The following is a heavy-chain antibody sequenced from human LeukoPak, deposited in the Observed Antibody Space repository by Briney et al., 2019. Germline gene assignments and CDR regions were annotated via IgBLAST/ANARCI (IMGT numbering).Heavy chain of an antibody. D-gene: IGHD1-26*01. V-gene: IGHV3-23*01. J-gene: IGHJ3*02. Sequence: GGALRLSCAASGFTFTTYAMSWVRQTPGKGLEWVSSITDSVDSTYYADSVKGRFTISRDNSKNSLYIQMNSLRAEDTAVYYCARGIVGALDAFDIWGQGKMVTVSS. CDR1: GFTFTTYA. CDR3: ARGIVGALDAFDI. CDR2: ITDSVDST.